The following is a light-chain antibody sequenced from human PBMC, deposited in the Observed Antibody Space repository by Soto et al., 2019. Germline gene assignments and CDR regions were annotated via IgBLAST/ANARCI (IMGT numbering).Light chain of an antibody. CDR1: QSISRC. Sequence: DIQMTQSPSALSASVGDRATITCRARQSISRCLAWYQQKPGKAPKLLIYNVSSFEGGVPSRFSGSGSGTEFTLTISSLQPDDFATYYCQHYKTYSRTFGQGTKVDIK. CDR2: NVS. J-gene: IGKJ1*01. V-gene: IGKV1-5*01. CDR3: QHYKTYSRT.